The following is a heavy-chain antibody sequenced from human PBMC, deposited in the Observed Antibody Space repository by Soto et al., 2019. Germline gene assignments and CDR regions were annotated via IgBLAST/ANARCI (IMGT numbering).Heavy chain of an antibody. V-gene: IGHV3-21*01. CDR3: ARGGSGSFHSYFDY. D-gene: IGHD1-26*01. CDR2: ISSSSSYI. J-gene: IGHJ4*02. CDR1: GFTFSGYS. Sequence: GGSLRLWCGAFGFTFSGYSMNWVRQAPGKGLEWVSSISSSSSYIYYADSVKGRFTISRDNAKNSLYLQMNSLRAEDTAVYYCARGGSGSFHSYFDYWGQGTLVTV.